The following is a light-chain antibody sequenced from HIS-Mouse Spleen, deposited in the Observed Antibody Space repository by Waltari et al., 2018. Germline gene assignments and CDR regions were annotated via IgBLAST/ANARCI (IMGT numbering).Light chain of an antibody. CDR3: LQHNSYPYT. Sequence: DXQMTQSXSAXXASXXXRVXITXRASQGISNYLAXFQQKPGKVXKXLIYAASLLXXXVXXXXSGSGSGTEXTLTISSLQPXDFATYXCLQHNSYPYTFGQGTKLEIK. J-gene: IGKJ2*01. CDR1: QGISNY. CDR2: AAS. V-gene: IGKV1-17*03.